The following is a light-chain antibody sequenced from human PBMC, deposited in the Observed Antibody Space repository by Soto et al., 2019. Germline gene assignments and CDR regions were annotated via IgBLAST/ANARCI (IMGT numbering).Light chain of an antibody. CDR1: QSVSSN. Sequence: EIVMTQSPATLSVSPGERATLSCRASQSVSSNLAWYQQKPGQAPRLLIYGASTRATGIPARFGGSGSGTEYTLTISSLQSEDFAVYYCQQYVSWPPMYTVGQGTKLEIK. CDR3: QQYVSWPPMYT. J-gene: IGKJ2*01. CDR2: GAS. V-gene: IGKV3-15*01.